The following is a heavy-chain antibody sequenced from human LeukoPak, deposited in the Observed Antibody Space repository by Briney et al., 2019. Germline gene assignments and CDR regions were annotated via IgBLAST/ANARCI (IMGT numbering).Heavy chain of an antibody. CDR1: GGSISSCY. J-gene: IGHJ5*02. V-gene: IGHV4-59*01. D-gene: IGHD1-26*01. CDR3: ARVGATDRDTSRGKNWFDP. CDR2: IYYSGST. Sequence: SETLSLTCTVSGGSISSCYWSWIRQPPGKGLEWIGYIYYSGSTNYNPSLKSRVTISVDTSKNQFSLKLSSVTAADTAVYYCARVGATDRDTSRGKNWFDPWGQGTLVTVSS.